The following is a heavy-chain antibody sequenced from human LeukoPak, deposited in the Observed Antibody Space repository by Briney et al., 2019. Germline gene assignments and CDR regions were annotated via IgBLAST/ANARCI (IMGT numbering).Heavy chain of an antibody. V-gene: IGHV1-24*01. Sequence: EASVKVSCKVSGYTLTELSVHWVRQAPGKGLEWMGGFDPADGETIYAQKFQGRVSMTEDTSTDTAYMELSSLRSEDTAVYYCANLLLEIAVGSGVHGRDVWGQGTTVTVSS. D-gene: IGHD2-2*01. CDR1: GYTLTELS. J-gene: IGHJ6*02. CDR2: FDPADGET. CDR3: ANLLLEIAVGSGVHGRDV.